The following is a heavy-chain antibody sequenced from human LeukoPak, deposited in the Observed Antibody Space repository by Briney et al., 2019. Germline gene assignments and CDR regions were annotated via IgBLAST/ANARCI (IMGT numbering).Heavy chain of an antibody. CDR1: GFTFSSYA. D-gene: IGHD3-10*01. CDR2: ISYDGSNK. Sequence: GGSLRLSCAASGFTFSSYAMHWVRQAPGKGLEWVAVISYDGSNKYYADSVKGRFTISRDNSKNTLYLQMNSLRAEDTAVYYCARVRGLVHYYYGMDVWGQGTTVTVSS. CDR3: ARVRGLVHYYYGMDV. J-gene: IGHJ6*02. V-gene: IGHV3-30-3*01.